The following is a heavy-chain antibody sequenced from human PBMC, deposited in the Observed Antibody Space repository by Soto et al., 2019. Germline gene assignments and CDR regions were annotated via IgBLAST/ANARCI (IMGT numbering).Heavy chain of an antibody. CDR2: IYYSGST. CDR1: GGSVSSGSYY. V-gene: IGHV4-61*01. D-gene: IGHD6-13*01. J-gene: IGHJ5*02. CDR3: ARRYRSSWYTNWFDP. Sequence: SETLSLTCTVSGGSVSSGSYYWSWIRQPPGKGLEWIGYIYYSGSTNYNPSLKSRVTISVDTSKNQFSLKLSSVTAADTAVYYCARRYRSSWYTNWFDPWGQGTLVTVSS.